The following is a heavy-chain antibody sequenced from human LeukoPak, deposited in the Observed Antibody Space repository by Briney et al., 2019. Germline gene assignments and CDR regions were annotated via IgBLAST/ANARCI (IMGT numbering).Heavy chain of an antibody. D-gene: IGHD2-2*01. CDR1: GFTFSSYA. J-gene: IGHJ2*01. CDR2: IYSDGTT. CDR3: ARGPNTNWYFDL. V-gene: IGHV3-23*03. Sequence: GGSLRLSCAASGFTFSSYAMSWVRQAPGKGLEWVSVIYSDGTTYYAESVKGRFTISRDNSKNTLYLQMNRLRAEDTAVYYCARGPNTNWYFDLWGRGTLVTVSS.